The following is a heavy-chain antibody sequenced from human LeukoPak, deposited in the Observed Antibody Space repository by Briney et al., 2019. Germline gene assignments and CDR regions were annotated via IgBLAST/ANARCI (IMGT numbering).Heavy chain of an antibody. CDR2: IYYSGST. CDR1: GGSISSGGYY. Sequence: SQTLSLTCTVSGGSISSGGYYWSWIRQHPGKGLGWIGYIYYSGSTYYNPSLKSRVTISVDTSKNQFSLKLSSVTAADTAVYYCARAWGHSSSWPCMDVWGQGTTVTVSS. D-gene: IGHD6-13*01. V-gene: IGHV4-31*03. CDR3: ARAWGHSSSWPCMDV. J-gene: IGHJ6*02.